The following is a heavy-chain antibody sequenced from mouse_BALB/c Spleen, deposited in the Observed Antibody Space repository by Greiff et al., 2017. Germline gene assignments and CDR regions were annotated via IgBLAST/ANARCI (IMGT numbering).Heavy chain of an antibody. CDR2: IYPGDGDT. CDR3: ARFIRYYAMDY. D-gene: IGHD1-1*01. V-gene: IGHV1-87*01. Sequence: VQLQESGAELARPGASVKLSCKASGYTFTSYWMQWVKQRPGQGLEWIGAIYPGDGDTRYTQKFKGKATLTSDKSSSTAYMELSSLTSEDSAVYYCARFIRYYAMDYWGQGTSVTVSS. CDR1: GYTFTSYW. J-gene: IGHJ4*01.